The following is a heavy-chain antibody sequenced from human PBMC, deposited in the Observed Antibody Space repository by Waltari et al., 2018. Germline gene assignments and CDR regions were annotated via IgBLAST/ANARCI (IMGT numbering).Heavy chain of an antibody. Sequence: QLQLQESGPGLVKPSEPLSLTCTVSGGSISSSSYYWGWIRQPPGKGLEWIGSIDYSGSTYYNPSLKSRVTISVDTSKNQFSLKLSSVTAADTAVYYCARLPPKYSSSVDYWGQGTLVTVSS. V-gene: IGHV4-39*01. CDR3: ARLPPKYSSSVDY. D-gene: IGHD6-6*01. CDR2: IDYSGST. CDR1: GGSISSSSYY. J-gene: IGHJ4*02.